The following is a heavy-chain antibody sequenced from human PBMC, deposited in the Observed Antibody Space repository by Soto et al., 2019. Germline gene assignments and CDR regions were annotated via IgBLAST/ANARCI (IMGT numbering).Heavy chain of an antibody. CDR1: GFTFSNAW. Sequence: EVQLVESGGGLVKPGGSLRLSCAASGFTFSNAWMNWVRQAPGQGLEWVGRIKSKTDGGTTDYAAPVKGRFTISRDASKNTLYLQMNRLKTEDTAVYYSTGANYYDSSGPYYFDYWGQGTLVTVSS. J-gene: IGHJ4*02. CDR3: TGANYYDSSGPYYFDY. D-gene: IGHD3-22*01. V-gene: IGHV3-15*07. CDR2: IKSKTDGGTT.